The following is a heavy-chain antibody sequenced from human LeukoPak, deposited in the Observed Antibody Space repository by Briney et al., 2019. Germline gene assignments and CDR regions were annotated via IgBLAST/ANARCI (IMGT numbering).Heavy chain of an antibody. V-gene: IGHV4-39*07. J-gene: IGHJ4*02. CDR3: ARGRFDVITMVRGVIDY. D-gene: IGHD3-10*01. Sequence: YPSETLPLTCTVSGGSISSSSYYWGWIRQPPGKGLEWIGSIYQSGSTNCNPPLKSRVTISVDTSKNQFSLKLSSVTAADTAVYYCARGRFDVITMVRGVIDYWGQGTLVTVSS. CDR1: GGSISSSSYY. CDR2: IYQSGST.